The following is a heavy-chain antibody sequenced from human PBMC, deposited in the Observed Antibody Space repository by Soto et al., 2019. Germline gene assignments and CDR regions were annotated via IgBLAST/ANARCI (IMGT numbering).Heavy chain of an antibody. Sequence: GGSLRLSCAASGFTFSSYGMHWVRQAPGKGLEWVAVIWYDGSNKYYADSVKGRFTISRDSSKNTLYLQMNSLRAEDTAVYYWARDSSHYFVVVVAATLVFRLDYWGQETLVTVS. D-gene: IGHD2-15*01. CDR1: GFTFSSYG. J-gene: IGHJ4*02. CDR3: ARDSSHYFVVVVAATLVFRLDY. V-gene: IGHV3-33*01. CDR2: IWYDGSNK.